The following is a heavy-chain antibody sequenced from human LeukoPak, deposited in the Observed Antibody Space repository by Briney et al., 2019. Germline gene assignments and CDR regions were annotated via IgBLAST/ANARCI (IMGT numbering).Heavy chain of an antibody. CDR1: GFTFSSYA. CDR2: ISYDGSNK. J-gene: IGHJ4*02. CDR3: ARDTGYCSSTSCPGPDFDY. V-gene: IGHV3-30-3*01. D-gene: IGHD2-2*01. Sequence: GGSLRLSCAASGFTFSSYAMHWVRQAPGKGLEWVAVISYDGSNKYYADSVKGRFTISSDNPKNTLYLQMNSLRAEDTAVCYCARDTGYCSSTSCPGPDFDYWGQGTLVTVSS.